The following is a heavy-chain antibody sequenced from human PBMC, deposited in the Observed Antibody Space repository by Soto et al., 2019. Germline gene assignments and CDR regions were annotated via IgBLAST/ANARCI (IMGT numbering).Heavy chain of an antibody. CDR3: ARGPGLDQNYYDYGMYV. Sequence: QVKLVQSGAEVKKPGASVKVSCKASGYTFTSYGISWVRQAPGQGLEWMGWISAYNGNTNYAQKLQGRVTMTRDTSTSTAYMELRSLRSDDTAVYYCARGPGLDQNYYDYGMYVWGEGTTVTVSS. J-gene: IGHJ6*04. CDR1: GYTFTSYG. V-gene: IGHV1-18*01. D-gene: IGHD1-1*01. CDR2: ISAYNGNT.